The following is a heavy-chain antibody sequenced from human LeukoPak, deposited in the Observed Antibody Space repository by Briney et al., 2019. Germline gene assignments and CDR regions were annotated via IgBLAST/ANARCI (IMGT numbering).Heavy chain of an antibody. Sequence: GRSLRLSCAASGFTFTSYAMTSVRQSPRNGLEWVSAISGSGGSTYYADSVKGRFTISRDNSKNTLYLQMNSLRAEDTAVYYCAKDHSGWDYWGQGTLVTVSS. J-gene: IGHJ4*02. CDR3: AKDHSGWDY. V-gene: IGHV3-23*01. CDR1: GFTFTSYA. CDR2: ISGSGGST. D-gene: IGHD6-19*01.